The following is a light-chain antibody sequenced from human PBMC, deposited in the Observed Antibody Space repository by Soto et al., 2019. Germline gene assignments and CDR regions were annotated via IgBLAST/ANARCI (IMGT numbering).Light chain of an antibody. CDR3: QQYSSSPFT. J-gene: IGKJ3*01. CDR2: GAS. Sequence: EIVLTQSPGTLSLSPGERATLSCRASQSVSNNYLAWYQQKPGQAPSLLIYGASTRATGIPDRFSGSGSGTDFTLTITRVEPEDFAVYYCQQYSSSPFTFGPGTKVD. V-gene: IGKV3-20*01. CDR1: QSVSNNY.